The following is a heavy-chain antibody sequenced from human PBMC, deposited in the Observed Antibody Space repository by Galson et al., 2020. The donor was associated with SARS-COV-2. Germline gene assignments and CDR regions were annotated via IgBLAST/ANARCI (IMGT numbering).Heavy chain of an antibody. D-gene: IGHD4-17*01. CDR3: AAEVPGDYEGHYFYMDV. V-gene: IGHV1-58*02. Sequence: ASVKVSCKASGFTFSSSAMQWVRQARGQRLEWIGWIVVGSGNTNYAQKFQVRVTITRDMSTSTAYMELSSLRSEDTALYFCAAEVPGDYEGHYFYMDVWGRGTTVTISS. J-gene: IGHJ6*03. CDR2: IVVGSGNT. CDR1: GFTFSSSA.